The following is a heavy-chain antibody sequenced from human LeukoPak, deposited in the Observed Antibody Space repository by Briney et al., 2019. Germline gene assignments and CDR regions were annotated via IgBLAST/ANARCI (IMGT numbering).Heavy chain of an antibody. J-gene: IGHJ4*02. CDR3: ARVQGCTNGVCYYYFDY. CDR2: ISNSGGST. CDR1: GFTFSTYA. V-gene: IGHV3-23*01. Sequence: GGSLRLSCAASGFTFSTYAMSWVRQAPGKGLEWVSVISNSGGSTDYADSVKGRFTISRDNSKNTLYLQMNSLRAEDTAVYYCARVQGCTNGVCYYYFDYWGRGTLVTVSS. D-gene: IGHD2-8*01.